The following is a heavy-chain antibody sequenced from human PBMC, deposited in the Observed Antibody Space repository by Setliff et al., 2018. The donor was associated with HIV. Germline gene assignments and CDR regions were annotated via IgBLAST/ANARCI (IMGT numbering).Heavy chain of an antibody. Sequence: ASVKVSCKASGYTFTTYDITWVRQAPGQGLEWLGWISPYNGHTNFAQKFQGRVTMTTDTATSTAYMEVRSLRSDDTAVYYCARVRIPLYYFDYWGQGTLVTVSS. CDR2: ISPYNGHT. V-gene: IGHV1-18*01. D-gene: IGHD2-21*01. J-gene: IGHJ4*02. CDR1: GYTFTTYD. CDR3: ARVRIPLYYFDY.